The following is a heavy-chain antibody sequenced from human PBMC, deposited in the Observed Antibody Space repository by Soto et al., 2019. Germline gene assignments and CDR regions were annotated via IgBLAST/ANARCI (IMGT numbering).Heavy chain of an antibody. CDR3: ARVGYSYGYTYDY. D-gene: IGHD5-18*01. J-gene: IGHJ4*02. V-gene: IGHV4-59*01. CDR2: TYYSGST. Sequence: PSDTLSLTCTVSGGSISSYYWSWIRQPPGKGLEWIGYTYYSGSTNYNPSLKSRVTISVDTSKNQFSLKLSSVTAADTAVYYCARVGYSYGYTYDYWGQGTMVTVSS. CDR1: GGSISSYY.